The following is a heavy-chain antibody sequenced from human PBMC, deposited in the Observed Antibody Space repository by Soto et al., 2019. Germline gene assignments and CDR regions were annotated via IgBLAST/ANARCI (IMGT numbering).Heavy chain of an antibody. Sequence: QVQLKESGPGLVTPWGTLSLTCAVSGDSVSNGNWWCWVRQPPGRGLEWVGEIHQSGDTNYNPSLKSRVTVSADRSNNQYSLRLNSVTAADTAMYYCATRTSVVVIVTFYWGQGILVTVSS. CDR2: IHQSGDT. D-gene: IGHD3-22*01. V-gene: IGHV4-4*02. CDR1: GDSVSNGNW. CDR3: ATRTSVVVIVTFY. J-gene: IGHJ4*02.